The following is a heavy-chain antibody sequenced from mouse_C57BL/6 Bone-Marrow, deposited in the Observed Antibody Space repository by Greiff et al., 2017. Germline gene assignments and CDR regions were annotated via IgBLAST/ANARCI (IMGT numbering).Heavy chain of an antibody. V-gene: IGHV1-54*01. CDR3: ARGDYYGSSSHFDV. D-gene: IGHD1-1*01. Sequence: QVQLQQSGAELVRPGTSVKVSCKASGYAFTNYLIEWVKQRPGQGLEWIGVINPGSGGTNYNEKFKGKATLTADKSSSTAYLQLSSLTSEDSAVYCCARGDYYGSSSHFDVWGTGTTVTVSS. CDR1: GYAFTNYL. CDR2: INPGSGGT. J-gene: IGHJ1*03.